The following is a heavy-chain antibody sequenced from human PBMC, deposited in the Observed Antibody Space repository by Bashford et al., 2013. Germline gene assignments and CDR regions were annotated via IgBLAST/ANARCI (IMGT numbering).Heavy chain of an antibody. CDR2: IYYSGST. V-gene: IGHV4-59*08. D-gene: IGHD5-12*01. CDR3: ARHSKGYSGYDSDFDY. Sequence: SETLSLTCTVSGGPISSYYWSWIRQPPGKGLEWIGYIYYSGSTNYNPSLKSRVTISVDTSKNQFSLKLSSVTAADTAVYYCARHSKGYSGYDSDFDYWGQGTLVTVSS. J-gene: IGHJ4*02. CDR1: GGPISSYY.